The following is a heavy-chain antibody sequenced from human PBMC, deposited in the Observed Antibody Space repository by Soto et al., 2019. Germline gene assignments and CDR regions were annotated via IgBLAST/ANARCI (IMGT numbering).Heavy chain of an antibody. J-gene: IGHJ3*02. Sequence: QVQLVQSGAEVKKPGASVKVSCKASGYTFTSYGFTWVRQAPGRGLEWMGWISAYNGNTNYAQKLQCRATMTTDAPTSTAYRELRSQGSGGAAGYCCARGGHCTNGVCCIWPHPFDTWGQGTKVTVS. D-gene: IGHD2-8*01. CDR1: GYTFTSYG. CDR2: ISAYNGNT. CDR3: ARGGHCTNGVCCIWPHPFDT. V-gene: IGHV1-18*04.